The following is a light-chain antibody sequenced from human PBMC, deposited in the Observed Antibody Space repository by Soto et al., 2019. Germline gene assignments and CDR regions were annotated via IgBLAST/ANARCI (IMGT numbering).Light chain of an antibody. CDR1: QSVSSSY. CDR2: GAS. V-gene: IGKV3-20*01. CDR3: QQYGSSGT. Sequence: DIVFTQAPGTLSFSPGERATLSFRASQSVSSSYLAWYQQKPGQAPRLLIDGASSRATGIPDRFSGSGSGTDFTLTISRLEPEDFAVYYCQQYGSSGTFGQGTKVDIK. J-gene: IGKJ1*01.